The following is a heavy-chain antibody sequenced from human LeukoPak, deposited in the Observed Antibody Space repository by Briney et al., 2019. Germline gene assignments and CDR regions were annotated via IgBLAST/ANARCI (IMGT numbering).Heavy chain of an antibody. Sequence: PGGSLRLSCAASGFTFSSYSMNWVCQAPGKGLDWVSSISSSSSYIYYADSVKGRFTISRDNAKNSLYLQMNSLRAEDTAVYYCARDRWSGNLYHFDYWGQGTLVTVSS. CDR3: ARDRWSGNLYHFDY. CDR2: ISSSSSYI. V-gene: IGHV3-21*01. J-gene: IGHJ4*02. CDR1: GFTFSSYS. D-gene: IGHD3-3*01.